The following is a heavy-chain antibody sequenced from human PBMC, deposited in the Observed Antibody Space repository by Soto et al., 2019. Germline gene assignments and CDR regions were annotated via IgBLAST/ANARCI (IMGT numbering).Heavy chain of an antibody. J-gene: IGHJ5*02. D-gene: IGHD6-25*01. CDR2: IYYDGSN. CDR3: ARDQLSSGLYVWFDP. CDR1: GGSISTYY. Sequence: HVQLQESGPGLVKPSETLSLTCTVSGGSISTYYWSWIRQPPGKGLEWIGYIYYDGSNSYNPSLRSRVTISVDTSKNQFSLILSSVTSADTAVYYCARDQLSSGLYVWFDPWGQGTLVTVSS. V-gene: IGHV4-59*01.